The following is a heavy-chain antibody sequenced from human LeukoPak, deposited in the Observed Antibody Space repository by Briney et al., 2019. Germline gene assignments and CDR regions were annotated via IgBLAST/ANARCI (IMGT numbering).Heavy chain of an antibody. CDR3: TRVRELGDIVASIFDL. CDR1: GFTFSNYG. CDR2: ISGSSSTI. D-gene: IGHD5-12*01. V-gene: IGHV3-48*02. J-gene: IGHJ4*01. Sequence: GGSLRLSCAASGFTFSNYGMNWVRQAPGKGLEWVSYISGSSSTIYYADSVKGRFTISRDNAKNSLYLQMNSLTDEDTAVYYCTRVRELGDIVASIFDLWGQGTLVTVSS.